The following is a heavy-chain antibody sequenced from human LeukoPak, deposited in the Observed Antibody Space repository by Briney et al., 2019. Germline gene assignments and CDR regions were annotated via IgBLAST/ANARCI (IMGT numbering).Heavy chain of an antibody. D-gene: IGHD6-19*01. Sequence: MASETLSLTCAVYGGSFSGYYWSWIRQPPGKGLEWIGEINHSGSTNYNPSLKSRVTISVDTSKNQFSLKLSSVTAADTAVYYCARAYSSAWYMNWFDPWGQGTLVTVSS. V-gene: IGHV4-34*01. CDR3: ARAYSSAWYMNWFDP. CDR2: INHSGST. J-gene: IGHJ5*02. CDR1: GGSFSGYY.